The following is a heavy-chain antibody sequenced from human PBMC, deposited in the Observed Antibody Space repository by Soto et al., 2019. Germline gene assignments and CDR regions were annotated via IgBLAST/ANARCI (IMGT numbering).Heavy chain of an antibody. Sequence: GGSLRLCCVVSGFTFSTYAMTWVRQAPGKGLEWVSVISNSGGSTYYADSVKGRFTISRDNSKNTLYLQINSLRAEDTAVYYCARGRCSGGSCSVYHYYMAVWGKGTTVTVSS. CDR1: GFTFSTYA. CDR2: ISNSGGST. CDR3: ARGRCSGGSCSVYHYYMAV. D-gene: IGHD2-15*01. V-gene: IGHV3-23*01. J-gene: IGHJ6*03.